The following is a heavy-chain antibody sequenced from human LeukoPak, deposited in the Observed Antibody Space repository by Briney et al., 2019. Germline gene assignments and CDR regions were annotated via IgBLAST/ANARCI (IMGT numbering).Heavy chain of an antibody. CDR3: AKKDSSWQSEGSFDM. D-gene: IGHD6-13*01. CDR1: GGSISTSSHY. J-gene: IGHJ3*02. CDR2: IHHSGST. V-gene: IGHV4-39*01. Sequence: SETLSLTCIVSGGSISTSSHYWGWVRQPPGKGLEWIGNIHHSGSTYHNPSLNSPVTISVDTSKNQFSLKLSSVTAADTAMYYCAKKDSSWQSEGSFDMWGQGTMVTVSS.